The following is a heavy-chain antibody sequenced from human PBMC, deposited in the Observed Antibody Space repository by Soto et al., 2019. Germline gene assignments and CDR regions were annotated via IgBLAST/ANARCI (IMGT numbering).Heavy chain of an antibody. CDR1: GGSISIGGYF. CDR2: IYYNGST. V-gene: IGHV4-31*03. D-gene: IGHD3-10*01. J-gene: IGHJ6*02. Sequence: TLALTCTVSGGSISIGGYFWSWLRQYPGKGLEWIGHIYYNGSTYYNPSLKSRVTVSIDTSKNQFSLRLTSVTAADTAVYYCATDEYFGSEIYFYYYGMDVWGQGTTVTVFS. CDR3: ATDEYFGSEIYFYYYGMDV.